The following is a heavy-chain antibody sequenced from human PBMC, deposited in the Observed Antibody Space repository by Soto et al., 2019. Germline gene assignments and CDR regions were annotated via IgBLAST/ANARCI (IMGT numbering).Heavy chain of an antibody. CDR2: IWYDGSNK. CDR3: ARGLDRQYDILTGYYLNFDY. Sequence: GGSLRLSCAASGFTFSSYGMHWVRQAPGKGLEWVAVIWYDGSNKYYADSVKGRFTISRDNSKNTLYLQMNSLRAEDTAVYYCARGLDRQYDILTGYYLNFDYWGQGTLVTVSS. D-gene: IGHD3-9*01. CDR1: GFTFSSYG. V-gene: IGHV3-33*01. J-gene: IGHJ4*02.